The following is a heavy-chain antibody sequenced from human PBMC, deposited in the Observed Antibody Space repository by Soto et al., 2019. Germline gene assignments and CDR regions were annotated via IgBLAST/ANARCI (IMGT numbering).Heavy chain of an antibody. D-gene: IGHD2-15*01. CDR1: GFTFSSYG. J-gene: IGHJ4*02. V-gene: IGHV3-30*03. CDR3: ARDLGRAARYYFDY. CDR2: ISYDGSNK. Sequence: PGGSLRLSCAASGFTFSSYGMHWVRQAPGKGLEWVAVISYDGSNKYYADSVKGRFTISRDNSKNTLYLQMNSRRAEDTAVYYCARDLGRAARYYFDYWGQGTLVTVS.